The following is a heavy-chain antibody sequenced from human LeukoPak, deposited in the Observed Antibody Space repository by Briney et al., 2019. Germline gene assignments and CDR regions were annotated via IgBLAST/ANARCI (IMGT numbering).Heavy chain of an antibody. CDR2: ISSSSSYI. D-gene: IGHD3-3*01. Sequence: PGGSLRLSCAASGFTFSSYSMNWVRQAPGKGLEWVSSISSSSSYIYYADSVKGRFTISRDNAKNSLYLQMNSLRAEDTAVYYCARDKVTIFGVVITRFDYWGQGTLVTVSS. CDR3: ARDKVTIFGVVITRFDY. J-gene: IGHJ4*02. V-gene: IGHV3-21*01. CDR1: GFTFSSYS.